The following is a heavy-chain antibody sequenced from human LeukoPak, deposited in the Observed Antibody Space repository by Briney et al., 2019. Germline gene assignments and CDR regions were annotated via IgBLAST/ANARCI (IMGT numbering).Heavy chain of an antibody. CDR1: GFSSGNNW. Sequence: GGSLRLSCAASGFSSGNNWISWVRQAPGKGLEWVASIKQDGSEEYYVDSVRGRFSISRDNAKNSLFLQLNSLRAEDTAVYYCARVAAGPPADFDYWGQGTLVTVPS. CDR2: IKQDGSEE. CDR3: ARVAAGPPADFDY. D-gene: IGHD6-13*01. V-gene: IGHV3-7*01. J-gene: IGHJ4*02.